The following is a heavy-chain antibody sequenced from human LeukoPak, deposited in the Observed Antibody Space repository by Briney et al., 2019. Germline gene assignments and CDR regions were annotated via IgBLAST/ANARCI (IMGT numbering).Heavy chain of an antibody. D-gene: IGHD3-16*02. CDR1: GYTFTSYS. V-gene: IGHV1-69*06. CDR2: IIPIFGTA. J-gene: IGHJ4*02. Sequence: ASVKVSCKASGYTFTSYSMNWVRQAPGQGLEWMGGIIPIFGTANYAQKFQGRVTITADKSTSTAYMELSSLRSEDTAVYYCARHSMGELSPENDYWGQGTLVTVSS. CDR3: ARHSMGELSPENDY.